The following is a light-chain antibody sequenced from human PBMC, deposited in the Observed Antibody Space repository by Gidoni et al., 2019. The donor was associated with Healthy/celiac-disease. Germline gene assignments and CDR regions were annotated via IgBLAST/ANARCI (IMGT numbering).Light chain of an antibody. CDR1: QSISSY. J-gene: IGKJ1*01. CDR3: QQSYSTPGT. Sequence: DIQMTQSPSSLSASVGDRVTITCRASQSISSYLNWYQQKPGKAPKLLIYAASSLQSGVPSRFSGSGSGTDFTLTISSLQPEDFATYYCQQSYSTPGTFXLXPRWKSN. V-gene: IGKV1-39*01. CDR2: AAS.